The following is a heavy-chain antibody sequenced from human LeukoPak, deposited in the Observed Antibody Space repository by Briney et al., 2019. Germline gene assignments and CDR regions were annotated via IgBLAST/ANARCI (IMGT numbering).Heavy chain of an antibody. J-gene: IGHJ4*02. V-gene: IGHV1-18*01. Sequence: ASVKVSCKASGYTFSSYGISWVRQAPGQRLEWMGWISANNGDTDYAQKFQGRVIMTTDTSTTTAYMEVRSLRSDDTAVYYCARDIAVSNFDYWGQGTLVTVSS. CDR3: ARDIAVSNFDY. CDR1: GYTFSSYG. CDR2: ISANNGDT. D-gene: IGHD6-19*01.